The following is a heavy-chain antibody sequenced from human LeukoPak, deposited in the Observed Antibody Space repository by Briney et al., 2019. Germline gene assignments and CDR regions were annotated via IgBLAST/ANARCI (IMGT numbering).Heavy chain of an antibody. CDR1: GYSISRGYH. D-gene: IGHD1-1*01. CDR2: LHHSGNT. Sequence: SETLSLTCAVSGYSISRGYHWGWIRQPPGKGLEWIGSLHHSGNTYYNSSLKSRVNISVDTSKNQFSLKVNSVTAADTAVYYCARVDWNPDYWGQGTLVAVSS. CDR3: ARVDWNPDY. V-gene: IGHV4-38-2*01. J-gene: IGHJ4*02.